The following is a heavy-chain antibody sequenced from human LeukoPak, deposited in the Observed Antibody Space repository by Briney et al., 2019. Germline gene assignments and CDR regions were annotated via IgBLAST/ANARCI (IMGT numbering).Heavy chain of an antibody. CDR3: ARFEYRGASHGMDV. CDR1: GFAVSANY. CDR2: IYSAGST. Sequence: GGSLRLSCAASGFAVSANYMSWVRQAPGKGLDWVSVIYSAGSTDYAGSVKGRFTISGDNSKNTLYLQMNSLRAEDTAVYYCARFEYRGASHGMDVWGQGTTVIVSS. D-gene: IGHD6-6*01. J-gene: IGHJ6*02. V-gene: IGHV3-66*01.